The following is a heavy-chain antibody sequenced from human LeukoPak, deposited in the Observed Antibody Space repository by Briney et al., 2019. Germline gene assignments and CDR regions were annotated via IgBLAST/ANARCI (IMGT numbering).Heavy chain of an antibody. CDR2: ISDSGST. Sequence: SETLSLTCSVSDDSISSYYWSWIRQSAGKGLEWIGHISDSGSTKYNPPLKSRVTISIDQSKNQLSLNLSSVTAADTAMYYCAREFFDTFTGYYVQDAFDVWGQGTMVTVSS. D-gene: IGHD3-9*01. CDR1: DDSISSYY. V-gene: IGHV4-4*07. CDR3: AREFFDTFTGYYVQDAFDV. J-gene: IGHJ3*01.